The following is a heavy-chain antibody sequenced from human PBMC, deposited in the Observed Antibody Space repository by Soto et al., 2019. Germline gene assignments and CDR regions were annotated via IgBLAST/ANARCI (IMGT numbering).Heavy chain of an antibody. Sequence: SETLSLTCTDSGVSINTYYWGWIRQPPGKGLEWIGYIYYSGSTNYNPSLKRRVTISVDMSKNQFSLKLSSVTAADTGVYYCARVKQYYDTSGRAYYFDHWGQGALVTVS. J-gene: IGHJ4*02. D-gene: IGHD3-22*01. CDR3: ARVKQYYDTSGRAYYFDH. CDR1: GVSINTYY. CDR2: IYYSGST. V-gene: IGHV4-59*01.